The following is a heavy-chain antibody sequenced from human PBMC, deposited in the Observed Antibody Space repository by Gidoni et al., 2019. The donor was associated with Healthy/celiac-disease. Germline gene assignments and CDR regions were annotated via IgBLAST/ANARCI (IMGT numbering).Heavy chain of an antibody. V-gene: IGHV4-39*01. Sequence: QLQLQESGPGLVKPSETLSLTCTVSGGSISSSSYYWGWIRQPPGKGLEWIGSIYYSGSTYYNPSLKSRVTISVDTSKNQFSLKLSSVTAADTAVYYCARLRMATIHFDYWGQGTLVTVSS. D-gene: IGHD5-12*01. CDR3: ARLRMATIHFDY. J-gene: IGHJ4*02. CDR1: GGSISSSSYY. CDR2: IYYSGST.